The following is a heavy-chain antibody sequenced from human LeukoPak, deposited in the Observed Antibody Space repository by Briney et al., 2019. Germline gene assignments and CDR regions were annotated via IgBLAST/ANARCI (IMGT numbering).Heavy chain of an antibody. CDR1: GHTFTSNY. CDR3: ARERGGHYYDY. Sequence: ASVKVSCKASGHTFTSNYMHWVRQAPGQGLEWMGIINPNGGSTGYAQTFQGRVAMTRDTSTSTVHMELSSLRSEDTAVYYCARERGGHYYDYWGQGTLVTVSS. CDR2: INPNGGST. D-gene: IGHD3-16*01. V-gene: IGHV1-46*01. J-gene: IGHJ4*02.